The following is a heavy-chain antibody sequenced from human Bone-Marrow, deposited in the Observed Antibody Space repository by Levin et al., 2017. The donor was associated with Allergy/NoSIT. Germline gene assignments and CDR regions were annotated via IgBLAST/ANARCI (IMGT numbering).Heavy chain of an antibody. V-gene: IGHV5-51*01. Sequence: GESLKISCQGSGYQFTDYWIGWVRQLPGKGLDWMGNIYPGDSETRSSPSFQGQVTISVDKSINTAYLQWDSLTAPDTAMYYCARQSDDRAPYDGEWVEEHYFDYWGQGTLVTVSS. CDR3: ARQSDDRAPYDGEWVEEHYFDY. CDR2: IYPGDSET. J-gene: IGHJ4*02. D-gene: IGHD3-10*01. CDR1: GYQFTDYW.